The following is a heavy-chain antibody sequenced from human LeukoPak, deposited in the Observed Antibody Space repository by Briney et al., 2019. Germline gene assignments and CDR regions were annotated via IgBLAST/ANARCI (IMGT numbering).Heavy chain of an antibody. J-gene: IGHJ6*03. CDR1: GGSISSYY. Sequence: SETLSLTCTVSGGSISSYYWSWIRQPPGKGLEWIGYIYYSGSTNYNPSLKSRVTISVDTSKNQFSLKLSSVTAADTAVYYCARASEYSPRGYYYYYMDVWGKGTTVTVSS. V-gene: IGHV4-59*01. CDR2: IYYSGST. CDR3: ARASEYSPRGYYYYYMDV. D-gene: IGHD6-6*01.